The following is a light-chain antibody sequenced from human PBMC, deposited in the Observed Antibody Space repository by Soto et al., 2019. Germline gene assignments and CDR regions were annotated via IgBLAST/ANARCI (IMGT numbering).Light chain of an antibody. Sequence: EIVFNKSPCTLSLSPGERATLTCRASQSVRNNYLAWYQQRPGQAPRLLIYAASSRATGIPDRFSGSGSGTDFTLTISRLEPEDFAVYYCQQYGTSPRTFGQGTIVDIK. V-gene: IGKV3-20*01. CDR3: QQYGTSPRT. CDR2: AAS. J-gene: IGKJ1*01. CDR1: QSVRNNY.